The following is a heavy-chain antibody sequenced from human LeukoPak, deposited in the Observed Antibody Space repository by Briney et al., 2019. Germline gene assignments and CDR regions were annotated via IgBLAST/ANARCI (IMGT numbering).Heavy chain of an antibody. V-gene: IGHV4-31*03. J-gene: IGHJ4*02. CDR1: GGTIRGSGSY. D-gene: IGHD5-12*01. CDR2: VYQNGNA. Sequence: SETLSLTCTVSGGTIRGSGSYWNWIRQHPGKGLEWIGHVYQNGNAYYNPSLKSRVAISVDTSKNQISLRLTSATAADTAVYFCARDPRYSGNRGHLDYWGQGALVIVSS. CDR3: ARDPRYSGNRGHLDY.